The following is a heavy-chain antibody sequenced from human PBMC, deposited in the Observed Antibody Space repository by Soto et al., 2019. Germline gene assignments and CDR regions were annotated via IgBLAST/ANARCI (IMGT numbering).Heavy chain of an antibody. CDR1: GFTFGDYG. CDR2: INWNGGST. J-gene: IGHJ6*03. CDR3: ARYSCGQHLYYYYYYMDV. V-gene: IGHV3-20*01. D-gene: IGHD6-19*01. Sequence: GGSLRLSCAASGFTFGDYGMSWVRQAPGKGLEWVSGINWNGGSTGYADSVKGRFTISRDNAKNSLYLQMNSLRAEDTALYHCARYSCGQHLYYYYYYMDVWGKGTTVTVSS.